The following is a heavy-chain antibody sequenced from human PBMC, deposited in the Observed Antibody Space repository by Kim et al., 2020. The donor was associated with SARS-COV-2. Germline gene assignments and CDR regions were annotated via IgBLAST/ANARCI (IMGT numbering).Heavy chain of an antibody. CDR3: ARKVYDSSGYYDY. D-gene: IGHD3-22*01. CDR1: GGTFSSYA. J-gene: IGHJ4*02. V-gene: IGHV1-69*13. CDR2: IIPIFGTA. Sequence: SVKFSCKASGGTFSSYAISWVRQAPGQGLEWMGGIIPIFGTANYAQKFQGRVTITADESTSTAYMELSSLRSEDTAVYYCARKVYDSSGYYDYWGQGTLVTVSS.